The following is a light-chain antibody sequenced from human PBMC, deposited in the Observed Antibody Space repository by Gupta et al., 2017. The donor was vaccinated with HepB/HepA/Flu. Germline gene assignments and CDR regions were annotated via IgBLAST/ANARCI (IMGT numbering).Light chain of an antibody. CDR2: GTS. Sequence: EIVLTQSPGTLSLSPGERATLSCRASQSISSSYLAWYQQKPGQAPRLLIYGTSSRATGIPDRLSGSGSETDFTLTISRLEPEDFAVYYCQQYGSSPLYIFGQGTKVEIK. V-gene: IGKV3-20*01. CDR1: QSISSSY. CDR3: QQYGSSPLYI. J-gene: IGKJ2*01.